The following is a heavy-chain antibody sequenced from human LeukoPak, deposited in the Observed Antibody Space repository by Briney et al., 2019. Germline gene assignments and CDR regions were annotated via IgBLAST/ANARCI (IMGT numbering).Heavy chain of an antibody. CDR2: IGWNSGGI. CDR3: VKVTAAGFVDH. Sequence: PGGSLRLSCAASGFTFDDYAMHWVRQAPGKGLEWVSGIGWNSGGIVYADSVKGRFTISRANAKNSLYLQMNSLGAEDTALYYCVKVTAAGFVDHWGQGTLVTVSS. D-gene: IGHD6-13*01. CDR1: GFTFDDYA. J-gene: IGHJ4*02. V-gene: IGHV3-9*01.